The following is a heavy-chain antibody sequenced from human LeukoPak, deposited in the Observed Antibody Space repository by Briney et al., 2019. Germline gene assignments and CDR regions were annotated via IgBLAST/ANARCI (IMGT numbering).Heavy chain of an antibody. D-gene: IGHD1-14*01. V-gene: IGHV3-23*01. Sequence: GGSLRLSCAASGFTFSSYAMSWVRQAPGKWLEWVSAIIGSGGSTYYADSVKGRFTISRDNSKNTLYLQMNSLRAEDTAVYYCAKSLSRTGDYWGQGTLVTVSS. CDR2: IIGSGGST. CDR3: AKSLSRTGDY. CDR1: GFTFSSYA. J-gene: IGHJ4*02.